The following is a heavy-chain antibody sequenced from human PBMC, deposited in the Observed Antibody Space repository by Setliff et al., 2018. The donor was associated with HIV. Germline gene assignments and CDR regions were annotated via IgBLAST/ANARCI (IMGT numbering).Heavy chain of an antibody. Sequence: SETLSLTCTVSGGSISSSSSYWGWIRQPPGRGLEWIGSVYYSGSTYYNPSLKSLVAISVDTSKNQFSLRLSSVTAADTSVFFCARHLYWTPDAFDIWGQGTMVTVSS. D-gene: IGHD3-16*01. CDR3: ARHLYWTPDAFDI. V-gene: IGHV4-39*01. CDR2: VYYSGST. CDR1: GGSISSSSSY. J-gene: IGHJ3*02.